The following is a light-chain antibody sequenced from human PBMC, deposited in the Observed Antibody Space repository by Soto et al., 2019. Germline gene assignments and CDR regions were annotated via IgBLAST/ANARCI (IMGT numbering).Light chain of an antibody. CDR3: AAWDDSLTGSWV. CDR2: SNS. Sequence: QSVLTQPTSASGTPGQRVTISCSGSSSNIGNNPVNWYQQLPGTAPKLLIYSNSHRPSGVPDRFSGSKSGSSASLAISGLQSEDEADYYSAAWDDSLTGSWVFGGGKKQTV. CDR1: SSNIGNNP. V-gene: IGLV1-44*01. J-gene: IGLJ3*02.